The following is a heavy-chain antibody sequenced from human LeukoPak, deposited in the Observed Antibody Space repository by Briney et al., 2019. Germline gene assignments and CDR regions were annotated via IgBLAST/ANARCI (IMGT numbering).Heavy chain of an antibody. D-gene: IGHD5-12*01. CDR2: ISSSGNTI. CDR1: GFTFSSYE. Sequence: GGSLRLSCAASGFTFSSYEMNWVRQAPGKGLEWVSYISSSGNTIYYADSVKGRFTISRDNAKNSLYLQMNSLRAEGTAIYYCARVRVATDYGMDVWGQGTTVTVSS. J-gene: IGHJ6*02. CDR3: ARVRVATDYGMDV. V-gene: IGHV3-48*03.